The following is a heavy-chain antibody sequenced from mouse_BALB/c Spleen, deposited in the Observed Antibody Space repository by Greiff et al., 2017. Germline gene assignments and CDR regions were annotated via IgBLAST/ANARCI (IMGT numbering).Heavy chain of an antibody. CDR2: IYWDDDK. J-gene: IGHJ4*01. V-gene: IGHV8-12*01. Sequence: QVTLKVSGPGILQPSQTLSLTCSFSGFSLSTSGMGVSWIRQPSGKGLEWLAHIYWDDDKRYNPSLKSRLTISKDTSRNQVFLKITSVDTADTATYYCARRAGGQAQYYYAMDYWGQGTSVTVSS. CDR3: ARRAGGQAQYYYAMDY. CDR1: GFSLSTSGMG.